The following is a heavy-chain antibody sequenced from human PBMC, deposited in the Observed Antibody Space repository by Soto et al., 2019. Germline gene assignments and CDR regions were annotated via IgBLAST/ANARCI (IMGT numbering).Heavy chain of an antibody. CDR3: AGGVLY. V-gene: IGHV4-31*03. Sequence: QVQLLESGPGLVKPSQTLSLTCTVSGGSISIGGYYWSWIRQHPGKGLEWIGHIYYSGVTYYSPSLTSRVTRPIDTSKNQFSQKLSSVTAADPAVYYGAGGVLYWGQGTLVTVSS. J-gene: IGHJ4*02. CDR2: IYYSGVT. CDR1: GGSISIGGYY.